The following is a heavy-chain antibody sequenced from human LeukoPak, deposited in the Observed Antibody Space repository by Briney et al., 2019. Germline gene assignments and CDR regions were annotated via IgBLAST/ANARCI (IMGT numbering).Heavy chain of an antibody. CDR3: ASSAWGYCTNGVCPAAH. CDR1: GGTFSSYA. D-gene: IGHD2-8*01. CDR2: IIPIFGTA. J-gene: IGHJ4*02. Sequence: SVKVSCKASGGTFSSYAISWVRQAPGQGLEWMGGIIPIFGTANYAQKFQGRVTITADESTSTAYMELSSLRSEDTAVYYCASSAWGYCTNGVCPAAHWGRGTLVTVSS. V-gene: IGHV1-69*01.